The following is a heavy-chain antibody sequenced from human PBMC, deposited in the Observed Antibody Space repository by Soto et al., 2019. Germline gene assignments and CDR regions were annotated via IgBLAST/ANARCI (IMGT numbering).Heavy chain of an antibody. CDR3: AKDLGGAYGMDV. J-gene: IGHJ6*02. D-gene: IGHD3-16*01. CDR2: ISGSGGST. CDR1: GFTFSSYA. Sequence: EVQLLESGGGLVQPGGSLRLSCAASGFTFSSYAMSWVRQAPGKGLEWVSAISGSGGSTYYADAVKGRFTISRDNSKNTRYLQMNSLRAEDTAVYYCAKDLGGAYGMDVWGQGTTVTVAS. V-gene: IGHV3-23*01.